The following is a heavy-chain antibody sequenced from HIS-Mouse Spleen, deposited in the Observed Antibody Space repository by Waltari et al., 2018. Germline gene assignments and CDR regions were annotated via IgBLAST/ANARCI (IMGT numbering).Heavy chain of an antibody. CDR1: GGSFSGYY. Sequence: QVQLQQWGAGLLKPSETLSLTCAVYGGSFSGYYWSWIRQTPGKGLEWIGEINHSGSTNYNPSLKSRVTISVDTSKNQFSLKLSSVTAADTAVYYCASSLSSIAARPVDYWGQGTLVTVSS. J-gene: IGHJ4*02. D-gene: IGHD6-6*01. CDR3: ASSLSSIAARPVDY. CDR2: INHSGST. V-gene: IGHV4-34*01.